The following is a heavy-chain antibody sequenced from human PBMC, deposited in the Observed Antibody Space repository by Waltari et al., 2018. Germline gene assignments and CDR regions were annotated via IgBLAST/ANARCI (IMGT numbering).Heavy chain of an antibody. CDR2: IYYSGST. Sequence: QLQLQESGPGLVKPSETLSLTCTVSGGSISSSSYYWGWIRQPPGKGLEWIGSIYYSGSTYYNPSLKSRVTISVDTSKNQFSLKLSSVTAADTAVYYCARVGIWFRAYYFDYWGQGTLVTVSS. CDR3: ARVGIWFRAYYFDY. D-gene: IGHD3-10*01. J-gene: IGHJ4*02. CDR1: GGSISSSSYY. V-gene: IGHV4-39*07.